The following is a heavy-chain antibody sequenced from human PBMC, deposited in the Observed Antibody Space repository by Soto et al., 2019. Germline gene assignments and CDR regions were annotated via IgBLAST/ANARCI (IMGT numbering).Heavy chain of an antibody. D-gene: IGHD3-10*01. Sequence: GASVKVSCKASGYTFTSYGISWVRQAPGQGLEWMGWISAYNGNTNYAQKLQGRVTMTTDTSTSTAYMELRSLRSDDTAVYYCARDITMVRGVPPNNWFDPWGQGTLVTVSS. CDR1: GYTFTSYG. V-gene: IGHV1-18*01. J-gene: IGHJ5*02. CDR3: ARDITMVRGVPPNNWFDP. CDR2: ISAYNGNT.